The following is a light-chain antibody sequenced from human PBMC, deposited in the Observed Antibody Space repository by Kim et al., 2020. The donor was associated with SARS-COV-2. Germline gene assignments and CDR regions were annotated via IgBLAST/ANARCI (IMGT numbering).Light chain of an antibody. CDR3: QQLHSYPLT. J-gene: IGKJ3*01. Sequence: ASVGGRVTLACRASQGISSDLAWYQQKPWKAPNLLIYAASPLQSGVPSRFSGSGSGTDFTLTISSLQPEGFATYSCQQLHSYPLTFGPRTKVDIK. CDR1: QGISSD. V-gene: IGKV1-9*01. CDR2: AAS.